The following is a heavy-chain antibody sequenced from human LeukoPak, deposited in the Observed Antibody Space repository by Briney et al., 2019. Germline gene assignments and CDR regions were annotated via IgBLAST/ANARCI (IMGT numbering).Heavy chain of an antibody. CDR1: GFTFSSYA. J-gene: IGHJ4*02. V-gene: IGHV3-23*01. CDR2: FSGSGGST. D-gene: IGHD3-10*01. CDR3: ARENRGIITRPIDY. Sequence: GGSLRLSCAASGFTFSSYAMSWVRQAPGKGLECISGFSGSGGSTYYADSVKGRFTVSRDNSKNTLYLQMNSLRAEDTAVYLCARENRGIITRPIDYWGQGTLVTVSS.